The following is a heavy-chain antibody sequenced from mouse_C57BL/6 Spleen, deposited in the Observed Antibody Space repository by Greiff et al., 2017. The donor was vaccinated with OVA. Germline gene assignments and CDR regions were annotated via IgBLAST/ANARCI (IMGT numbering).Heavy chain of an antibody. J-gene: IGHJ4*01. Sequence: EVQLQESGPGLVKPSQSLSLTCSVTGYSITSGYYWNWIRQFPGNKLEWMGYISYDGSNNYNPSLKNRISITRDTSKNQFFLKLNSVTTEDTATYYCARKDYPYAMDSWGQGTSVTVSS. D-gene: IGHD2-4*01. CDR1: GYSITSGYY. CDR2: ISYDGSN. CDR3: ARKDYPYAMDS. V-gene: IGHV3-6*01.